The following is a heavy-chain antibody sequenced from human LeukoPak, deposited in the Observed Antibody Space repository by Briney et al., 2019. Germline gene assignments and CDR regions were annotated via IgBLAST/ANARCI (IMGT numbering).Heavy chain of an antibody. Sequence: GGSLRLSCVASGFTFSTYTMTWVRQAPGKGLEWVSSITNSGATTFYADSVKGRFTISRDNSKNTLYLQMNSLRAEDTAVYYCANYCSSASCYFDYWGQGTLVTVSS. J-gene: IGHJ4*02. V-gene: IGHV3-23*01. CDR2: ITNSGATT. CDR3: ANYCSSASCYFDY. D-gene: IGHD2-2*01. CDR1: GFTFSTYT.